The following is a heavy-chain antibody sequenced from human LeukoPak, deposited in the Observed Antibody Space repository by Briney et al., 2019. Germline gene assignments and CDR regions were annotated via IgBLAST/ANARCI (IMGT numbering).Heavy chain of an antibody. Sequence: SETLSLTCTVSGGSISNYYWSWLRQPPGKGLEWIGYILDSGDSDYNPSLKSRVTISMDTSKNQFSLRLTSVTATDTAVYYCARHPAIYYDSLGEFDYWGQGTLVTVSS. V-gene: IGHV4-59*08. D-gene: IGHD3-22*01. J-gene: IGHJ4*02. CDR2: ILDSGDS. CDR1: GGSISNYY. CDR3: ARHPAIYYDSLGEFDY.